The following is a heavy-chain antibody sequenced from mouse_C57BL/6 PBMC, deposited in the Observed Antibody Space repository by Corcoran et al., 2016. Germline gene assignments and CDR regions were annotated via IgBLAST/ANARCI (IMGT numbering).Heavy chain of an antibody. J-gene: IGHJ2*01. CDR1: GYTFTDYY. D-gene: IGHD2-4*01. CDR2: IYPGSGNT. V-gene: IGHV1-76*01. Sequence: QVQLKQSGAELVRPGASVKLSCKASGYTFTDYYINWVKQRPGQGLEWIARIYPGSGNTYYNEKFKGKATLTAEKSSSTAYMQLSSLTSEDSAVYFCARCDYDYFDYWGQGTTLTVSS. CDR3: ARCDYDYFDY.